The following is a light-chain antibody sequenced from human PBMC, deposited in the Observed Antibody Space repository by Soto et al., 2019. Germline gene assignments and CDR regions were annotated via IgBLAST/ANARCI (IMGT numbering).Light chain of an antibody. CDR3: QSYGLFNLF. CDR2: ENN. CDR1: GGSIASNP. Sequence: NFMLTQPHSVSESPGKTVTISCTGSGGSIASNPVQWFRQRPGSAPTTVIYENNQRPSGVPDRLSGSIDTASNSASLTISGLKSEDEADYYCQSYGLFNLFFGGGTKVTVL. V-gene: IGLV6-57*02. J-gene: IGLJ2*01.